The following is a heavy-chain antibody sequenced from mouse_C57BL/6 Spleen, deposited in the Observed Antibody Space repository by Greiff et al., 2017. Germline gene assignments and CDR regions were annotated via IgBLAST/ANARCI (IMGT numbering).Heavy chain of an antibody. V-gene: IGHV1-69*01. D-gene: IGHD2-4*01. CDR2: IDPSDSYT. CDR1: GYTFTSYW. CDR3: ASYYDYDEGDSY. Sequence: QVQLQQPGAELVMPGASVKLSCKASGYTFTSYWMHWVKQRPGQGLEWIGEIDPSDSYTNYNQKFKGKSTLTVDKSSSTAYMHLSILTSEDSAVYYCASYYDYDEGDSYWGQGTLVTVSA. J-gene: IGHJ3*01.